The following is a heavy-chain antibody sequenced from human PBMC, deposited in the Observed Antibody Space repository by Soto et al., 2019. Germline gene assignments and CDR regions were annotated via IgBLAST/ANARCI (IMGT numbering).Heavy chain of an antibody. CDR1: GGSISSYY. V-gene: IGHV4-59*01. D-gene: IGHD4-17*01. Sequence: SETLSLTCTVSGGSISSYYWSWIRQPPGKGLEWIGYIYYSGSTNYNPSLKSRVTISVDTSKNQFSLKLSSVTAADTAVYYCARVNDYGDYVDPTFDYWGQGTLVTVSS. CDR3: ARVNDYGDYVDPTFDY. J-gene: IGHJ4*02. CDR2: IYYSGST.